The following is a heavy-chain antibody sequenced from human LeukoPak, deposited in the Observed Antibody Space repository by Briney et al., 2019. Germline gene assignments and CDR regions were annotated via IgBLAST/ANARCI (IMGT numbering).Heavy chain of an antibody. V-gene: IGHV3-20*04. CDR1: GFTFDDYD. CDR2: INWNGGST. D-gene: IGHD3-22*01. J-gene: IGHJ4*02. CDR3: ARAGVYYYDSSGYYVFDD. Sequence: TGGSLRPSCAASGFTFDDYDMSWVRQAPGKGLEWVSGINWNGGSTGYADSVKGRFTISRDNAKNSLYLQMNSLRAEDTALYYCARAGVYYYDSSGYYVFDDWGQGTLVTVSS.